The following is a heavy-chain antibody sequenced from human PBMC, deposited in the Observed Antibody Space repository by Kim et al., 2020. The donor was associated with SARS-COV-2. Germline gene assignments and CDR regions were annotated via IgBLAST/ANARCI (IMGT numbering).Heavy chain of an antibody. CDR2: IKQDGSEK. J-gene: IGHJ4*02. CDR1: GFTFSSLW. Sequence: GGSLRLSCAASGFTFSSLWMSWVRQVPGKGLEWVANIKQDGSEKYYVDSVKGRFTISRDNAKNSLYLQMNSLRAEDTAVYYCARGYGFDYLGQGTLVTVSS. D-gene: IGHD4-17*01. V-gene: IGHV3-7*01. CDR3: ARGYGFDY.